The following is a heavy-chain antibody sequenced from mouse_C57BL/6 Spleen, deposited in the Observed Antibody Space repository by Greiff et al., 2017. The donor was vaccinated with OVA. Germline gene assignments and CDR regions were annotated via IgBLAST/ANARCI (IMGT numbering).Heavy chain of an antibody. CDR2: ISYDGSN. Sequence: EVKLQESGPGLVKPSQSLSLPCSVTGYSITSGYYWNWIRQFPGNKLEWMGYISYDGSNNYNPSLKNRISITRDTSKNQFFLKLNSVTTEDTATYYCAREEGMVTTSGTMDYWGQGTSVTVSS. J-gene: IGHJ4*01. D-gene: IGHD2-2*01. V-gene: IGHV3-6*01. CDR1: GYSITSGYY. CDR3: AREEGMVTTSGTMDY.